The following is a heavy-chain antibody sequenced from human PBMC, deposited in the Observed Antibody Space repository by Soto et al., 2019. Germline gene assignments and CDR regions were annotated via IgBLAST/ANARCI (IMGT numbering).Heavy chain of an antibody. D-gene: IGHD3-16*02. CDR2: IYTSGST. Sequence: PSETLSLTCTVSVGSISSYYWSCIRHPAGKGLEWIGRIYTSGSTNYNPSLKSRVTMSVDTSKNQFSLKLSSVTAADTAVYYCARILGDYVWGSYRYTVPSYYGMEVWGQGTTVTVS. V-gene: IGHV4-4*07. J-gene: IGHJ6*01. CDR1: VGSISSYY. CDR3: ARILGDYVWGSYRYTVPSYYGMEV.